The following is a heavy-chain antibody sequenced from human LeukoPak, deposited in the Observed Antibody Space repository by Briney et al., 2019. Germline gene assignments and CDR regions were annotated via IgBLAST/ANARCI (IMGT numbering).Heavy chain of an antibody. CDR1: GLTFFGDA. CDR3: ARDRRVAPLYYFDY. V-gene: IGHV3-23*01. D-gene: IGHD2-15*01. Sequence: GGCLRLSCAATGLTFFGDAMSCVCQAPGRRVEWGSSITDRGDSTYYADSVKRRLTISRDNSENTLYLQMTSLRAEDTAVYYCARDRRVAPLYYFDYWGQGTLVTVSS. CDR2: ITDRGDST. J-gene: IGHJ4*02.